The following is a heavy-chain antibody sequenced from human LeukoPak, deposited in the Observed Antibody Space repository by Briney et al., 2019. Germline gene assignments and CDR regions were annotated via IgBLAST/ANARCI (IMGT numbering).Heavy chain of an antibody. Sequence: SETLSLTCSVSGSSISSGPYYWSWIRQPAGKGLEWIGRIFSTGITSYNPSLASRVTISLDTSNNQFSLKLRSVTAADTAVYYCARYYYGYFDYWGQGTLVTVSS. J-gene: IGHJ4*02. D-gene: IGHD2/OR15-2a*01. V-gene: IGHV4-61*02. CDR3: ARYYYGYFDY. CDR2: IFSTGIT. CDR1: GSSISSGPYY.